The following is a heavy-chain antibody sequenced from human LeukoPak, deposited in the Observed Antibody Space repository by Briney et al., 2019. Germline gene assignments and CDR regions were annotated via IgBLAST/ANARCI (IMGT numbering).Heavy chain of an antibody. Sequence: GGSLRLSCAASGFTVITNDMTWVRQAPGKGLEWVSVLYSYGNTKYADSVQGRFTISSNISENTLYLEMTRQLTAVTAVYYCAICVEPLAANTLAYWGQGTLVTVSS. J-gene: IGHJ4*02. V-gene: IGHV3-66*03. CDR3: AICVEPLAANTLAY. CDR2: LYSYGNT. D-gene: IGHD1-14*01. CDR1: GFTVITND.